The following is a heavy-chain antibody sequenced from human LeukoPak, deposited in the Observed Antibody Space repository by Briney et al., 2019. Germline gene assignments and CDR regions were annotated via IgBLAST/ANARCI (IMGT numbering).Heavy chain of an antibody. CDR1: GGTFTSYA. Sequence: ASVKVSCKASGGTFTSYAMHWVRQAPGQRLEWMGWINAGNGNTKYSQKFQGRVTITRDTSASTAYMELSSLRSEDTAVYYCARESIVVVPAAIPQIPEYFQHWGQGTLVTVSS. D-gene: IGHD2-2*02. V-gene: IGHV1-3*01. J-gene: IGHJ1*01. CDR2: INAGNGNT. CDR3: ARESIVVVPAAIPQIPEYFQH.